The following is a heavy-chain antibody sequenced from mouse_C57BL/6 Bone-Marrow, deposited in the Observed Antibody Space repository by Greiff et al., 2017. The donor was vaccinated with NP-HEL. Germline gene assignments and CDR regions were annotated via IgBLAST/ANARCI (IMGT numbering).Heavy chain of an antibody. CDR2: IYPGDGDT. D-gene: IGHD1-1*01. CDR1: GYAFSSSW. CDR3: ASPTRYGDAMDY. J-gene: IGHJ4*01. Sequence: QVQLKESGPELVKPGASVKISCKASGYAFSSSWMNWVKQRPGKGLEWIGRIYPGDGDTNYNGKFKGKATLTADKSSSTAYMQLSSLTSEDSAVYFCASPTRYGDAMDYWGQGTSVTVSS. V-gene: IGHV1-82*01.